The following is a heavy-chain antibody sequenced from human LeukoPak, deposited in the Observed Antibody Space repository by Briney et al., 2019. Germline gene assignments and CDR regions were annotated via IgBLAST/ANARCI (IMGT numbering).Heavy chain of an antibody. Sequence: SVKVSCKASGGTFSSYAISWVRQAPGQGLEWMGRIIPILGIANYAQKFQGRVTITADKSTSTAYMELSSLRSEDTAVYYCASSRGSGSPPGAFDIWGQGTMVTVSS. CDR3: ASSRGSGSPPGAFDI. J-gene: IGHJ3*02. V-gene: IGHV1-69*04. D-gene: IGHD3-10*01. CDR1: GGTFSSYA. CDR2: IIPILGIA.